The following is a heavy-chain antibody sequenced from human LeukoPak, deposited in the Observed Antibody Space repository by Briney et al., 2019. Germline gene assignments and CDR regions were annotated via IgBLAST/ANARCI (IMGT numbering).Heavy chain of an antibody. V-gene: IGHV3-30*02. Sequence: GGSLRLSCAASGFTFSDYYMSWIRQAPGKGLEWVAFIRYDGSNKYYADSVMGRFTISRDNSKNTLYLQMNSLRAEDTAVYYCAKGYGQRLVNNWFDPWGQGTLVTVSS. D-gene: IGHD6-13*01. CDR1: GFTFSDYY. CDR3: AKGYGQRLVNNWFDP. CDR2: IRYDGSNK. J-gene: IGHJ5*02.